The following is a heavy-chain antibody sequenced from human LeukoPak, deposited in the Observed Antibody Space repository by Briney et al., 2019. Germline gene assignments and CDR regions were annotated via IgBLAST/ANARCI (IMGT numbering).Heavy chain of an antibody. CDR1: GGSISSYY. V-gene: IGHV4-59*01. J-gene: IGHJ4*02. CDR3: ARVHRGVVTAFFDY. D-gene: IGHD2-21*02. CDR2: IYYSGST. Sequence: PSETLSLTCTVSGGSISSYYWSWIRQPPGKGLEWIGYIYYSGSTNYNPSLKSRVTISVDTSKNQFSLKLSSVTAAVTAVYYCARVHRGVVTAFFDYWGQGTLVTVSS.